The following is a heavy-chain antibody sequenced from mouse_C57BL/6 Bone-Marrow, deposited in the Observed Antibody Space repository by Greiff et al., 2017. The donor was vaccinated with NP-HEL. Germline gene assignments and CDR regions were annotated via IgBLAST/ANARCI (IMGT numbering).Heavy chain of an antibody. D-gene: IGHD1-1*01. CDR3: ALRWRFDY. Sequence: VQLQESGAELARPGASVKMSCKASGYTFTSYTMHWVKQRPGQGLEWIGYINPSSGYTKYNQKFKDKATLTADKSSSTAYMQLSSLTSGDSAVYYCALRWRFDYWGQGTTLTVSS. CDR2: INPSSGYT. J-gene: IGHJ2*01. V-gene: IGHV1-4*01. CDR1: GYTFTSYT.